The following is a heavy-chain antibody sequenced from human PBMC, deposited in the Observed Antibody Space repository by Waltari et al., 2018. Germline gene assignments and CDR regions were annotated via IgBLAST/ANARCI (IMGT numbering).Heavy chain of an antibody. CDR2: INQSGSP. CDR3: ARIGYSSGWYLSYYYYGMDV. D-gene: IGHD6-19*01. CDR1: GGSFSGYY. V-gene: IGHV4-34*01. J-gene: IGHJ6*02. Sequence: QVQLQQWGAGLLKPSETLSLTCAVYGGSFSGYYWSWIRQPPGKGLEWIGEINQSGSPNSDPTLKSRVTISVDTSKNQFSLKLSSVTAADTAVYYCARIGYSSGWYLSYYYYGMDVWGQGTTVTVSS.